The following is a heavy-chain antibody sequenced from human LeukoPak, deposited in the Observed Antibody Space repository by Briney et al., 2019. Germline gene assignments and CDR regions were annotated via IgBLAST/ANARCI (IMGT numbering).Heavy chain of an antibody. CDR1: GFTFRSYA. J-gene: IGHJ4*02. D-gene: IGHD3-22*01. CDR3: AKPGYYYDSSGYTS. Sequence: PGGSLRLSCAASGFTFRSYAMSWVRQAPGKGLEWVSAISGSGGSTYYADSVKGRFTISRDNSKNTLYLQMNSLRAEDTAVYYCAKPGYYYDSSGYTSWGQGTLVTVSS. CDR2: ISGSGGST. V-gene: IGHV3-23*01.